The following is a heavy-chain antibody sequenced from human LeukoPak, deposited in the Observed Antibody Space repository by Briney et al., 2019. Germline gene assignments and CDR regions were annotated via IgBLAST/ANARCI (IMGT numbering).Heavy chain of an antibody. CDR2: ITSTSSII. D-gene: IGHD2-2*01. V-gene: IGHV3-48*01. Sequence: GGSLRLSCAASGFTSSNYSMNWVRQAPGKGLEWISYITSTSSIILYADSVKGRFTVSRDNAKNSLYLQVNSLRAEDTAVYYCAKEWGIVVVPAAMPGYNWFDPWGQGTLVTVSS. CDR1: GFTSSNYS. J-gene: IGHJ5*02. CDR3: AKEWGIVVVPAAMPGYNWFDP.